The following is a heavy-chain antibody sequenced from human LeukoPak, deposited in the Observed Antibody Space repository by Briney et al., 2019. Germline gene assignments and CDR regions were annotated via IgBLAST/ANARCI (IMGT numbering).Heavy chain of an antibody. V-gene: IGHV4-4*07. CDR3: AREGGDPRWLDP. D-gene: IGHD6-25*01. Sequence: SEALSLTCTVSGGSISSYYWTWIRQSAGKRLERIGRINTSGSTNYNPSLMSRVTMSVNTSKNQSSLNLTSVTAADTAVYSCAREGGDPRWLDPWGQGTLVTVSS. CDR1: GGSISSYY. J-gene: IGHJ5*02. CDR2: INTSGST.